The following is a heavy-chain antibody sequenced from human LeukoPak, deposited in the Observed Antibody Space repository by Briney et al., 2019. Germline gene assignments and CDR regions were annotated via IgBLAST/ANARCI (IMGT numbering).Heavy chain of an antibody. V-gene: IGHV3-11*03. J-gene: IGHJ4*02. CDR2: ISSSSSYT. D-gene: IGHD4-17*01. CDR1: GFTFSDYY. Sequence: NPGGSLRLSCAASGFTFSDYYMSWIRQAPGKGLEWVSYISSSSSYTNYADSVKGRFTISRDNSKNTLYLQMNSLRAEDTAVYYCAKRGETTVKEGFDYWGQGILVTVSS. CDR3: AKRGETTVKEGFDY.